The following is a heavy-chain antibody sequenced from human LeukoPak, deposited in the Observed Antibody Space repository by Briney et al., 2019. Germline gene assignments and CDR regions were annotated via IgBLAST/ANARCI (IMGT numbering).Heavy chain of an antibody. CDR3: ARDGASVFGSLEPDS. Sequence: ASVKVSCKASGYTFTRNYMLWVRQAPGQGLEWVGIINPSDGRTRYAQNFQGRVTMIRDTSTSTVYMELSSLRSEDTAVYYCARDGASVFGSLEPDSWGQGTLVTVSS. D-gene: IGHD2-8*01. J-gene: IGHJ4*02. CDR2: INPSDGRT. CDR1: GYTFTRNY. V-gene: IGHV1-46*01.